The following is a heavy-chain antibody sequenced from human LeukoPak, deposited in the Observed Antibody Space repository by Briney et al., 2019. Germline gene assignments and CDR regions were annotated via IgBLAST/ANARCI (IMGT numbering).Heavy chain of an antibody. D-gene: IGHD1-26*01. CDR1: GGTFSSYA. Sequence: ASVKVSCKASGGTFSSYAISWVRQAPGQGLEWMGRIIPIFGTANYAQKFQGRVTITTDESTSTAYMELSSLRSEDTAVYYCARDRSWEGGYFDYWGQGTLVTVSS. CDR2: IIPIFGTA. CDR3: ARDRSWEGGYFDY. V-gene: IGHV1-69*05. J-gene: IGHJ4*02.